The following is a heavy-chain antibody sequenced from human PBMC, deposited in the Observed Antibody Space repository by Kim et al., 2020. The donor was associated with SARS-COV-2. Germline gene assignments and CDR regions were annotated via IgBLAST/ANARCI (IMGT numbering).Heavy chain of an antibody. CDR2: ISPDGKTQ. Sequence: GGSLRLSCAASGLTIEKYGMHWVRQAPGKGLEWLAVISPDGKTQFYADSVRGRFTISRDNSKNTLNLHLDSLRPEDTAVYHCTFYYLLNFDQRLDYWGRGTLVTVSS. D-gene: IGHD3-10*01. CDR1: GLTIEKYG. CDR3: TFYYLLNFDQRLDY. V-gene: IGHV3-30*03. J-gene: IGHJ4*02.